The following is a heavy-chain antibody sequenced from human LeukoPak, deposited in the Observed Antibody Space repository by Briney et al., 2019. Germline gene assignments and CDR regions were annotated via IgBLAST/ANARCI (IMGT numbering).Heavy chain of an antibody. J-gene: IGHJ3*02. CDR1: GYTFTSYG. D-gene: IGHD6-13*01. CDR2: INAYNGNT. V-gene: IGHV1-18*01. Sequence: GASGKVSCKASGYTFTSYGISWVRQAPGQGLEWMGWINAYNGNTNYAQKLQGRVTMTTDTSTSTAYMELRSLRSDDTAVYYCARGYSSSWSVAFDIWGQGTMVTVSS. CDR3: ARGYSSSWSVAFDI.